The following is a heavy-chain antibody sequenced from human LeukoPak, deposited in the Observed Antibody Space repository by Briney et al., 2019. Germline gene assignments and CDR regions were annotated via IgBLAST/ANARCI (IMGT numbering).Heavy chain of an antibody. J-gene: IGHJ4*02. Sequence: ASVKVSCKASGYTFSSYDINWVRQAPGQGLEWMGWINPNSGGTNFAQKFQGRVTMTRDTSISTAYMGLNRLRSDDTAVYYCAREYTTIGFDYWGQGTLVTVSS. CDR3: AREYTTIGFDY. CDR1: GYTFSSYD. V-gene: IGHV1-2*02. D-gene: IGHD5-12*01. CDR2: INPNSGGT.